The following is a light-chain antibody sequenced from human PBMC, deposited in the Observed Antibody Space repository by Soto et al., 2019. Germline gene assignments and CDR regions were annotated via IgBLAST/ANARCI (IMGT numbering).Light chain of an antibody. CDR1: QSVTSN. Sequence: EIVMTQSPVTLSVSPGERATLSCRASQSVTSNLGWYQQKPGQAPRLLIYGASTRAAGIPARFSGSGSGTDFTLTISSLEPEDFGVFYCQQRFDWPKITFGQGTRLEI. CDR3: QQRFDWPKIT. J-gene: IGKJ5*01. V-gene: IGKV3-15*01. CDR2: GAS.